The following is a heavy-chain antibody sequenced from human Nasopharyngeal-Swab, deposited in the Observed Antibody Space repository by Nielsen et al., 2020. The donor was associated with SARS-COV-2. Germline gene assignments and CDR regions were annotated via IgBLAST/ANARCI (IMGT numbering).Heavy chain of an antibody. CDR3: VRDQGDSFDL. CDR1: GYTFSIYY. Sequence: ASVKVSCKASGYTFSIYYMHWVRQAPGQGLEWMGIINPNGDGTMYAQKFQGRVTMTRDTSTSTVYMEMSNLRSDDTAVYYCVRDQGDSFDLWGQGTMVTVSS. D-gene: IGHD2-21*02. V-gene: IGHV1-46*01. CDR2: INPNGDGT. J-gene: IGHJ3*01.